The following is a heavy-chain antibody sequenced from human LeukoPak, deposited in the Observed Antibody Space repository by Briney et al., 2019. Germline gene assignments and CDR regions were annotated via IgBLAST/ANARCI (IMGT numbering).Heavy chain of an antibody. D-gene: IGHD3-22*01. CDR3: ARGDYYDSSGYYADY. CDR1: GFTFSGYS. J-gene: IGHJ4*02. V-gene: IGHV3-48*02. CDR2: ISSSSSTI. Sequence: PGGSLRLSCAASGFTFSGYSMNWVRQAPGKGLEWVSYISSSSSTIYYADSVKGRFTISRDNAKNSLYLQMNSLRDEDTAVYYCARGDYYDSSGYYADYWGQGTLVTVSS.